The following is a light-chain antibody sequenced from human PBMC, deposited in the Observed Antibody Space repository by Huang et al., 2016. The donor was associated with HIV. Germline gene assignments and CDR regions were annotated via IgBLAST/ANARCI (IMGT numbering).Light chain of an antibody. V-gene: IGKV3-15*01. CDR2: GAS. CDR3: QQYNNWHYT. CDR1: QSVSSN. Sequence: EIVMTQSPATLSVSPGERATLSCRASQSVSSNLAWYQQKPGQAPRLLLYGASTRATVIPARFSGSGSGTEFTLTISSLQSEDFAVYYCQQYNNWHYTFGQGTKLEIK. J-gene: IGKJ2*01.